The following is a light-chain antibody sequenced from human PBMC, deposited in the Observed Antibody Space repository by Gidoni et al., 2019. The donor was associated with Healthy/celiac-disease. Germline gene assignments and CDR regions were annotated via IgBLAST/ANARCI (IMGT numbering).Light chain of an antibody. Sequence: DIKLTQSPSFLSASVGDRVTITCWASQGISSYLAWYQQKPGKAPKLLIYAASTLQSGVPSRFSGSGSGTEFTLTISSLQPEDFATYYCQQLNSYPLTFXGXTKVEIK. CDR1: QGISSY. J-gene: IGKJ4*01. CDR2: AAS. CDR3: QQLNSYPLT. V-gene: IGKV1-9*01.